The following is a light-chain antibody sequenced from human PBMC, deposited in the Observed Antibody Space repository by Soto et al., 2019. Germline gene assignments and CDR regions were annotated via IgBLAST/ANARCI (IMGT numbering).Light chain of an antibody. CDR2: GAS. J-gene: IGKJ2*01. V-gene: IGKV3-20*01. CDR3: QQYGSSPMYT. Sequence: EIVLTQSPGTLSLSPGERATLSCRASQSVSSGYLVWYQQKPGQAPRLLIYGASSRATGIPDRFSGSGSGTDFTLTISRLEPEDFAVYYCQQYGSSPMYTFGQGTKVDIK. CDR1: QSVSSGY.